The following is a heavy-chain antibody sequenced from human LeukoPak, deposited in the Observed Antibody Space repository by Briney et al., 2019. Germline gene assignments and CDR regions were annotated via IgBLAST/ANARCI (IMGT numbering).Heavy chain of an antibody. V-gene: IGHV3-21*01. D-gene: IGHD3-22*01. CDR2: ISSNSSYI. CDR3: ARGGEAETYYYDSSGYLVDY. CDR1: GFTFSSYS. J-gene: IGHJ4*02. Sequence: GGSLRLSCAASGFTFSSYSMNWVRQAPGKGLEWVSSISSNSSYIYYADSVKGRFTISRDNAKNSLYLQMNSLRDEDTAVYYCARGGEAETYYYDSSGYLVDYWGQGTLVTVSS.